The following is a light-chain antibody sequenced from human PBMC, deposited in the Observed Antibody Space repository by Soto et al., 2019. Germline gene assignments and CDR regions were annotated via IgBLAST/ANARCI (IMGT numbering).Light chain of an antibody. V-gene: IGLV2-23*02. CDR2: EVS. Sequence: QPVLTQPASVSGSPGQSITISCTGTSSDVGSYNLVSWYQQHPGKAPKLMIYEVSKRPSGVSNRFSGSKSGNTASLTISGLQAEDEADYYCCSYAGSSTFLYVFGTGTKLTVL. J-gene: IGLJ1*01. CDR1: SSDVGSYNL. CDR3: CSYAGSSTFLYV.